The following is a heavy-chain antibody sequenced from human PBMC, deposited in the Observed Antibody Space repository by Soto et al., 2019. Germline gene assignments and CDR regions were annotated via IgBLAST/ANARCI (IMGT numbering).Heavy chain of an antibody. V-gene: IGHV4-4*02. D-gene: IGHD5-12*01. CDR2: IHHSGGT. CDR3: ARTRLLGYDFDY. CDR1: SGSISSNNW. J-gene: IGHJ4*02. Sequence: QVQLQESGPGLVKPSGTLSLTCAVSSGSISSNNWWSWVRQPPGKGLEWIGEIHHSGGTNYNPSLKSRVTISVDNSKNQFSLILSSVTAADTALYYCARTRLLGYDFDYWGQGTLVTVSS.